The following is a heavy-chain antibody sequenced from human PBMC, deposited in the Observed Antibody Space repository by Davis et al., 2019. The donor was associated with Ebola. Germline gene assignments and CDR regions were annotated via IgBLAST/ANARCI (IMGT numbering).Heavy chain of an antibody. J-gene: IGHJ5*02. CDR2: ISTTGNTI. D-gene: IGHD1-26*01. Sequence: GESLKISCVASGFTLNAHHMNWLRQAPGKVLEWVAHISTTGNTIYYADSVKGRFTISRDNARNSVYLQMNSLRADDTGLYYCAREAVGAPGWFDPWGQGALVTVSS. CDR1: GFTLNAHH. CDR3: AREAVGAPGWFDP. V-gene: IGHV3-11*04.